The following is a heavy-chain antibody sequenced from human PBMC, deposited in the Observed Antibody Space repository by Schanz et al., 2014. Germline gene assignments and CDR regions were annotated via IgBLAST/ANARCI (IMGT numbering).Heavy chain of an antibody. CDR2: IRYDGSSK. V-gene: IGHV3-30*02. CDR3: AKEDRTHSSDYVY. J-gene: IGHJ4*02. D-gene: IGHD3-22*01. Sequence: QVQLVESGGGVVQPGGSLRLSCAASGFTFSSYSMHLVRQAPCKGLEWVAFIRYDGSSKYYADSVRGRFTISRDDSKNTLYLQMNSLRPEDTAVYYCAKEDRTHSSDYVYWGQGTLVTVSS. CDR1: GFTFSSYS.